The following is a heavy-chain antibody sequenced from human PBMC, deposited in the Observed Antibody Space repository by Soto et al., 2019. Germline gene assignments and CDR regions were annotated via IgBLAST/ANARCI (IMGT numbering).Heavy chain of an antibody. CDR1: GYTFTSYA. J-gene: IGHJ4*02. Sequence: QVQLVQSGAEVKKPGASVKVSCKASGYTFTSYAMHWVRQAPGQRLEWMGWINAGNGNTKYSQKFPGRVTITRDTSASTAYMELSTLRSEDTAVYYCARWWAVTTFDYWGQGTLVTVSS. V-gene: IGHV1-3*01. D-gene: IGHD4-17*01. CDR2: INAGNGNT. CDR3: ARWWAVTTFDY.